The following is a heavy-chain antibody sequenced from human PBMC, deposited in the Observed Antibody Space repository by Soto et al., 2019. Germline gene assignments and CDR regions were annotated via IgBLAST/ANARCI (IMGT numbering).Heavy chain of an antibody. CDR3: AKDQRGYSGYDARYY. J-gene: IGHJ4*02. V-gene: IGHV3-23*01. CDR1: GFTFSNYA. CDR2: ISGSGATT. Sequence: GGSLSLSCAASGFTFSNYAMSWVRQAPGKGLEWVSAISGSGATTHYADSVKGRFTISRDSSKNTLYLQMNSLRAEDTAVYYCAKDQRGYSGYDARYYWGQGTLVTVSS. D-gene: IGHD5-12*01.